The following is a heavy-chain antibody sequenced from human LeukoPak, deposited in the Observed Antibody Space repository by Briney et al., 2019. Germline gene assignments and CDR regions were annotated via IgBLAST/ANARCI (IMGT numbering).Heavy chain of an antibody. CDR1: EFTFSRYA. CDR2: ISGSGDSS. Sequence: PGGSLRLSCAASEFTFSRYAMSWVRQAPGKGLEWVSTISGSGDSSYYTDSAKGRFTISRDNSKNTLYLQMDSLRAEDTAVYYCAKDPSPVIRDHLLNWFDPWGQGTLVTVPS. D-gene: IGHD1-26*01. J-gene: IGHJ5*02. V-gene: IGHV3-23*01. CDR3: AKDPSPVIRDHLLNWFDP.